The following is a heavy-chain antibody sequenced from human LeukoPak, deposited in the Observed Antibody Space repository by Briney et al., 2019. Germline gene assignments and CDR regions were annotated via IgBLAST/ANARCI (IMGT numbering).Heavy chain of an antibody. V-gene: IGHV3-7*02. CDR3: AKSQWLQFDAYDM. CDR2: IKQDGSET. J-gene: IGHJ3*02. D-gene: IGHD5-24*01. CDR1: IYLFFPY. Sequence: GGSQTLLCILCIYLFFPYQELGARQAPGKGLEGVANIKQDGSETFYVDCVKGRFTVSRNDAKNSLFLQMNSLRVEDTAVYYCAKSQWLQFDAYDMWGQGTMVTVS.